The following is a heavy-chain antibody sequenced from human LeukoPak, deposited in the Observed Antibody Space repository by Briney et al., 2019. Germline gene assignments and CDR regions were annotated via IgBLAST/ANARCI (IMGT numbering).Heavy chain of an antibody. CDR3: AKKWGWVYGSGKPTS. J-gene: IGHJ5*02. CDR1: GFTFSSYA. V-gene: IGHV3-23*01. CDR2: ISGSGGST. D-gene: IGHD3-10*01. Sequence: PGGSLRLSCAASGFTFSSYAMSWVRQAPGKGLEWVSAISGSGGSTYYADSVKGRFTISRDNSKNTLYLQRNSLRAEDTAVYYCAKKWGWVYGSGKPTSWGQGTLVTVSS.